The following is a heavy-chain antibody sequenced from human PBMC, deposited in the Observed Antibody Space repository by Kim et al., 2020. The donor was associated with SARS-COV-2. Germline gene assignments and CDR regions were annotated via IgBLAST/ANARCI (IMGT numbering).Heavy chain of an antibody. J-gene: IGHJ4*02. CDR1: GFTFSSYA. D-gene: IGHD4-17*01. Sequence: GGSLRLSCAASGFTFSSYAMSWVRQAPGKGLEWVSVIYSGGSSTYYADSVKCRFTISRDNSKNTLYLQMNSLRAEDTAVYYCAKAPGDYGDSHFDYWGQGTLVTVSS. CDR3: AKAPGDYGDSHFDY. V-gene: IGHV3-23*03. CDR2: IYSGGSST.